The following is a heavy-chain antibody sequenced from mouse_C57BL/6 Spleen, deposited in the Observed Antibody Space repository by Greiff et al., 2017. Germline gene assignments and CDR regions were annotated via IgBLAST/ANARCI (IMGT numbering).Heavy chain of an antibody. CDR1: GYTFTDYE. J-gene: IGHJ3*01. D-gene: IGHD2-5*01. Sequence: QVQLQQSGAELVRPGASVTLSCKASGYTFTDYEMHWVKQTPVHGLEWIGAIDPETGGTAYNQKFKGKAILTADKSSSTAYMELRSLTSEDSAVYYCTRGGYSNLWFAYWGQGTLVTVSA. CDR3: TRGGYSNLWFAY. CDR2: IDPETGGT. V-gene: IGHV1-15*01.